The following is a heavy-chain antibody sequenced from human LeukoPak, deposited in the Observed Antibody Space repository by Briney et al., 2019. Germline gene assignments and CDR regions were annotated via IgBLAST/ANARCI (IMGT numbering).Heavy chain of an antibody. D-gene: IGHD3-22*01. CDR1: GFTFSSYS. J-gene: IGHJ3*02. V-gene: IGHV3-21*01. CDR2: ISSSSSYI. Sequence: PGGSLRLSCAASGFTFSSYSMNWVRQAPGKGLEWVSSISSSSSYIYYADSVKGRFTISRDNAKNSLYLQMNSLRAEDTAVYYCAREGYYDSSGYYLEAFDIWGQGTMVTVSS. CDR3: AREGYYDSSGYYLEAFDI.